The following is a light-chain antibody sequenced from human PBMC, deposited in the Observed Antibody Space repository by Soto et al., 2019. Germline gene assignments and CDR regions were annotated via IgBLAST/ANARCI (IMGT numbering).Light chain of an antibody. CDR3: AAWDDSLNGPV. CDR2: SNN. CDR1: SSNIGINT. J-gene: IGLJ2*01. V-gene: IGLV1-44*01. Sequence: QSVLTQLPSASGTPGQRVTIPCSGSSSNIGINTVNWYQQLPGTAPKLLIYSNNQRPSGVPDRFSGSKSGTSASLAISGLQSEDEADYYCAAWDDSLNGPVFGGGTKLTVL.